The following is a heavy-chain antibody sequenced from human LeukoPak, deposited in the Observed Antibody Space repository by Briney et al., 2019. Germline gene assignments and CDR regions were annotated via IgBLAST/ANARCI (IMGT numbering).Heavy chain of an antibody. D-gene: IGHD3-10*01. V-gene: IGHV3-64*01. CDR1: GFTFSSYA. CDR3: ARDRVAGGAFDI. CDR2: ISSNGGST. J-gene: IGHJ3*02. Sequence: PGGSLRLSCAASGFTFSSYAMHWVRQAPGKGLEYVSAISSNGGSTYYANSVKGRFTISRDNSKNTLYLQMNSLRAEDTAVYYCARDRVAGGAFDIWGQGTMVTVSS.